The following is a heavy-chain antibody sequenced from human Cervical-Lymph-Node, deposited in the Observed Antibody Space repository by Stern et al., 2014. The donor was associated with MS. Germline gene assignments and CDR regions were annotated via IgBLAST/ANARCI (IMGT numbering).Heavy chain of an antibody. CDR1: GYTFTGYY. V-gene: IGHV1-2*04. J-gene: IGHJ5*02. CDR3: ARDLSGGDLGFDP. CDR2: INPNSGGT. D-gene: IGHD2-21*02. Sequence: VQLVESGAEVKKPGASVKVSCKASGYTFTGYYMHWVRQAPGQGLEWMGWINPNSGGTNYAQKFQGWVTMTRDTSISTAYMELSRLRSGDTAVYYCARDLSGGDLGFDPWGQGTLVTVSS.